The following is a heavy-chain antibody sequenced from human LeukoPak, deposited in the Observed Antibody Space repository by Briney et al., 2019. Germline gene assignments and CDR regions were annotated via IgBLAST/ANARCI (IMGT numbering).Heavy chain of an antibody. Sequence: PQTLSLTCTVSGGSISSGGYYWSWIRQHPGKGLEWIGYIYYSGSTYYNPSLKSRVTISVDTSKNQFSLKLSSVTAADTAVYYCARILRYLEDAFDIWGQGTMVTVSS. CDR2: IYYSGST. CDR1: GGSISSGGYY. V-gene: IGHV4-31*03. CDR3: ARILRYLEDAFDI. D-gene: IGHD3-3*01. J-gene: IGHJ3*02.